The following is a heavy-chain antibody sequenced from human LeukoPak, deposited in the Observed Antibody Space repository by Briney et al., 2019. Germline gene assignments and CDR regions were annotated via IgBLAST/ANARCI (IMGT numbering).Heavy chain of an antibody. D-gene: IGHD2-2*01. J-gene: IGHJ3*02. CDR2: IRYDGSNK. CDR1: GFTFNNYW. Sequence: GGSLRLSCAASGFTFNNYWMNWVRQAPGKGLEWVAFIRYDGSNKYYADSVKGRFTISRDNSKNTLYLQMNSLRAEDTAVYYCADEVIVVVPAAMPVAFDIWGQGTMVTVSS. CDR3: ADEVIVVVPAAMPVAFDI. V-gene: IGHV3-30*02.